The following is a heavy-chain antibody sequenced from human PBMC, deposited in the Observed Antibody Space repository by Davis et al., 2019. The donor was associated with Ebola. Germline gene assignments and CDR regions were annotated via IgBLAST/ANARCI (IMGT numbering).Heavy chain of an antibody. CDR2: IKQDGSEK. CDR1: GFTFSLYA. V-gene: IGHV3-7*03. D-gene: IGHD4-17*01. CDR3: AREYGDYYYYYGMDV. J-gene: IGHJ6*02. Sequence: PGGSLRLSCAASGFTFSLYAMHWVRQAPGKGLEWVANIKQDGSEKYYVDSVKGRFTISRDNAKNSLYLQMNSLRAEDTAVYYCAREYGDYYYYYGMDVWGQGTTVTVSS.